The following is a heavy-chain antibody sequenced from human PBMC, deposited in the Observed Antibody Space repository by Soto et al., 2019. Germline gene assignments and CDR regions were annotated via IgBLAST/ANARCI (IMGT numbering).Heavy chain of an antibody. V-gene: IGHV4-34*01. CDR2: INHSGST. CDR1: GGSFSGYY. CDR3: ARGYSGTFDY. D-gene: IGHD1-26*01. Sequence: SETLSLTCAVYGGSFSGYYWSWIRQPPGKGLEWIGEINHSGSTNYNPSLKSRVTISVDTSKNQFSLKLSSVTAADTAVYYCARGYSGTFDYWGQGTLVTVSS. J-gene: IGHJ4*02.